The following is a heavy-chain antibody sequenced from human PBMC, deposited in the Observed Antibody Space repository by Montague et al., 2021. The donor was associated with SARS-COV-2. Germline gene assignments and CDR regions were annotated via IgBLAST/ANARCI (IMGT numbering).Heavy chain of an antibody. CDR1: GGSIESGNW. CDR2: ILHTEST. Sequence: SETLSLTCTVSGGSIESGNWWSWVRQTPGKGLEWIGDILHTESTNFNPSLKTRVAMSVDKSRNQFSLKLTSLTAADTAVYYCATGINYYDFLALQSWGQGALVIVSS. J-gene: IGHJ4*02. V-gene: IGHV4-4*02. CDR3: ATGINYYDFLALQS. D-gene: IGHD3/OR15-3a*01.